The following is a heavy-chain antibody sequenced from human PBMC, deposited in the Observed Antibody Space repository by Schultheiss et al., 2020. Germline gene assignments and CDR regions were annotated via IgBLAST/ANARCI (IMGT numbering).Heavy chain of an antibody. D-gene: IGHD3-22*01. J-gene: IGHJ5*02. CDR1: GYTFTSYD. CDR3: ARDYPIVVVSSPGANWFDP. Sequence: SVKVSCKASGYTFTSYDINWVRQAPGQGLEWMGGIIPIFGTANYAQKFQGRVTITADESTSTAYMELSSLRSEDTAVYYCARDYPIVVVSSPGANWFDPWGQGTLVTVSS. CDR2: IIPIFGTA. V-gene: IGHV1-69*13.